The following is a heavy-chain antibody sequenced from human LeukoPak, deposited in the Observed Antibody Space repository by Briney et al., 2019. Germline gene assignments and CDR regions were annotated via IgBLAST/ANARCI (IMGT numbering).Heavy chain of an antibody. V-gene: IGHV1-2*02. Sequence: SVPVSCKACGYTFTGYYMHWVRQAPGPGLEGLGWVNPNRGGTNYAQKFQGRVTMTKDTSISTAYMELSRLISDDTAVDYRANSTSIPGENYMDVWGKGTTVTVSS. CDR2: VNPNRGGT. J-gene: IGHJ6*03. CDR1: GYTFTGYY. CDR3: ANSTSIPGENYMDV. D-gene: IGHD6-13*01.